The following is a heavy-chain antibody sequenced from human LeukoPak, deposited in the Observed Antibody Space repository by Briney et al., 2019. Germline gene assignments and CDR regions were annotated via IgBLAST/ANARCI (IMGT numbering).Heavy chain of an antibody. Sequence: GASVKVSCKASGYTFTGYYMHWVRQAPGQGLEWMGWMNPNSGNTGYAQKFQGRVTMTRNASISTAYMELSSLRSEDTAVYYCARVLSGLDYWGQGTLVTVSS. CDR3: ARVLSGLDY. J-gene: IGHJ4*02. V-gene: IGHV1-8*02. CDR1: GYTFTGYY. CDR2: MNPNSGNT. D-gene: IGHD3-10*01.